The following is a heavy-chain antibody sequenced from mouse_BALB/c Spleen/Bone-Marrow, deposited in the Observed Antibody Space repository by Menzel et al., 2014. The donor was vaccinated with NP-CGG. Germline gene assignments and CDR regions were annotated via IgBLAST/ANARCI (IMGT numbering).Heavy chain of an antibody. V-gene: IGHV3-6*02. Sequence: VQLQQSGPGLVKPSQSLSLTCSVTGYSITSGYYWHWIRQFPGNKLEWMGYISYDGSNNYNPSLKNRISITRDTSKNQFFLKLNSVTTEDTATYYCARGDSSGYDYAMDYWGQGTSVTVSS. D-gene: IGHD3-2*01. CDR2: ISYDGSN. CDR1: GYSITSGYY. J-gene: IGHJ4*01. CDR3: ARGDSSGYDYAMDY.